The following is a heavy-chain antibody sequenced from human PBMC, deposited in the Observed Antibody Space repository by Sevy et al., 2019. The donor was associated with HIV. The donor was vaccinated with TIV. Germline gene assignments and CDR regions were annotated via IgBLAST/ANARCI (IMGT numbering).Heavy chain of an antibody. CDR1: GGSMHSADYY. CDR2: IYYSGST. CDR3: AWVHYDRYYFDY. J-gene: IGHJ4*02. D-gene: IGHD3-10*02. V-gene: IGHV4-30-4*01. Sequence: SETLSLTCSVSGGSMHSADYYWSWIRQPPGKGLEWIGYIYYSGSTYYNPSLRSRVTISVDTSKNQFSLRLSSVTAADTAVYYCAWVHYDRYYFDYWGQGTLVTVSS.